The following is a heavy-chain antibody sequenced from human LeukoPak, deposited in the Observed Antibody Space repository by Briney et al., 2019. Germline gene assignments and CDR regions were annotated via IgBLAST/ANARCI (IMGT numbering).Heavy chain of an antibody. CDR2: INHSGST. Sequence: SGGSLRLSCAASGFTFSSYAMSWVRQPPGKGLEWIGEINHSGSTNYNPSLKSRVTISVDTSKNQFSLKLSSVTAADTAVYYCARAPRGTGYSSGWYPKGNYYYGMDVWGQGTTVTVSS. CDR3: ARAPRGTGYSSGWYPKGNYYYGMDV. J-gene: IGHJ6*02. V-gene: IGHV4-34*01. CDR1: GFTFSSYA. D-gene: IGHD6-19*01.